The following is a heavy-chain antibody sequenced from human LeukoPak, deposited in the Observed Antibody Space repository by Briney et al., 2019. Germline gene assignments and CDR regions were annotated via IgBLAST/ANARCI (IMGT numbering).Heavy chain of an antibody. J-gene: IGHJ3*02. D-gene: IGHD1-1*01. CDR2: INHSGST. CDR1: GGSLSGYY. CDR3: ATTNLNDAFDI. Sequence: SETLSLTCAVYGGSLSGYYWSWIRQPPGKGPEWIGEINHSGSTKYNPSLKRRVTISVDTSKNQFSLKLSSVTAADTAVYYCATTNLNDAFDIWGQGTMVTVSS. V-gene: IGHV4-34*01.